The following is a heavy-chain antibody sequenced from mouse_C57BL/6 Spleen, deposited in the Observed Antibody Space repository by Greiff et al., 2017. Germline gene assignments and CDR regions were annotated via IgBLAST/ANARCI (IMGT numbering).Heavy chain of an antibody. V-gene: IGHV1-19*01. J-gene: IGHJ2*01. CDR2: INPYNGGT. D-gene: IGHD2-4*01. CDR1: GYTFTDYY. Sequence: EVQLQQSGPVLVKPGASVKMSCKASGYTFTDYYMNWVKQSHGKSLEWIGVINPYNGGTSYNQKFKGKATLTVDKSSSTAYMELNSLTSEDSAVYYCARENDYVYFDYWGQGTTLTVSS. CDR3: ARENDYVYFDY.